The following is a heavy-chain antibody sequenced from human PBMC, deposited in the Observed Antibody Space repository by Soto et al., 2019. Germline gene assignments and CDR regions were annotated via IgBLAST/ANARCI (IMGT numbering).Heavy chain of an antibody. J-gene: IGHJ4*02. Sequence: SETLSLTCSVSGASISAYYWSWIRRPPGKGLEWVGYIFDNGSTNYNSSLKSRVIISLDTSKNQFSLQLSSVTAADTALYYCAKMRGNYFDYWGQGTLVTVSS. CDR3: AKMRGNYFDY. CDR2: IFDNGST. V-gene: IGHV4-59*01. CDR1: GASISAYY.